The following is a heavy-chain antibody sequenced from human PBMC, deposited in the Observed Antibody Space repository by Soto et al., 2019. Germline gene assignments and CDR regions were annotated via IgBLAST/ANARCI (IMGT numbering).Heavy chain of an antibody. D-gene: IGHD3-3*01. CDR3: ARDRLDSRSGYDAFDI. CDR2: GNPSDGNT. V-gene: IGHV1-46*01. Sequence: VQMVQSGAEVRRTGASVKISCKASGYSFTNYYIHWVRQAPGQGLEWMGTGNPSDGNTVYAQNFQGRVTMTRDTSANTVYRDLTGLRSEGAAVYFCARDRLDSRSGYDAFDIWGQGTMVNVSS. J-gene: IGHJ3*02. CDR1: GYSFTNYY.